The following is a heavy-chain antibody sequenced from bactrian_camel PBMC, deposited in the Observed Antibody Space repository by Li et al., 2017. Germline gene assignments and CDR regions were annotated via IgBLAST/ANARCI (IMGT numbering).Heavy chain of an antibody. CDR1: GFTFSRAG. D-gene: IGHD1*01. V-gene: IGHV3S40*01. CDR2: IEGDGRGT. CDR3: QTYLELPAVFGCNY. Sequence: VQLVESGGGLVQPGGSLRLSCAASGFTFSRAGMCWVRQAPGKGLEWLSCIEGDGRGTYYADSVKGRFTISKDKSQNTVYLRMNNLKPEDTAVYTCQTYLELPAVFGCNYRGQGTQVTVS. J-gene: IGHJ4*01.